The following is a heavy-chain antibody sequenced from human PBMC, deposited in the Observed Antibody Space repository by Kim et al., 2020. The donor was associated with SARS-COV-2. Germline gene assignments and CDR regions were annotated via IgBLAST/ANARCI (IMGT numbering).Heavy chain of an antibody. J-gene: IGHJ1*01. D-gene: IGHD6-25*01. CDR2: ISYDGSNK. CDR3: ATDLASRL. Sequence: GGSLRLSCAASGFTFSSCAMHWVRQAPGKGSEWVAVISYDGSNKNYADSVKGRFTISRDNSKNTLYLQMNSLRVEDTGLYYCATDLASRLWG. V-gene: IGHV3-30-3*01. CDR1: GFTFSSCA.